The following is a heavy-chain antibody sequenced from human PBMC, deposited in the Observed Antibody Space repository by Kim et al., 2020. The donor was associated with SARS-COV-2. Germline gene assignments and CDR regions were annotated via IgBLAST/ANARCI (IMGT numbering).Heavy chain of an antibody. J-gene: IGHJ6*02. Sequence: SVKGRFNIPRDNSKNTVYLQMNSLRAEDTAVYYCARDRDGYSYGSSGMDVWGQGTTVTVSS. D-gene: IGHD5-18*01. V-gene: IGHV3-30*07. CDR3: ARDRDGYSYGSSGMDV.